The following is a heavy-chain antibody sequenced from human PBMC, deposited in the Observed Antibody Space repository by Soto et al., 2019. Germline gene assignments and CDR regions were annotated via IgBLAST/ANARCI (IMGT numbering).Heavy chain of an antibody. CDR2: IIPIFGTA. V-gene: IGHV1-69*13. Sequence: SVKVSCKASRVAFSKFIVTWVRQDPGLGLEWVGVIIPIFGTANYAQQFQGRVTITADESTSTSYMEVKNLRSEDTAVYYCAKVRYSSPMGYYYGMDVWGQGTTVTVSS. J-gene: IGHJ6*02. CDR3: AKVRYSSPMGYYYGMDV. CDR1: RVAFSKFI. D-gene: IGHD6-19*01.